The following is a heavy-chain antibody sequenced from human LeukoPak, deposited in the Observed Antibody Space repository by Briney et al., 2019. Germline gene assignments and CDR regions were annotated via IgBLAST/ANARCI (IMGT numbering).Heavy chain of an antibody. CDR1: GGSISSGSYY. CDR2: IYTSGST. Sequence: NPSETLSLTCTVSGGSISSGSYYWSWIRQPAGKGLERIGRIYTSGSTNYNPSLKSRVTISVDTSKNQCSLKLSSVTAADTAVYYCARETYYYDSSGYYRWFDPWGQGTLVTVSS. D-gene: IGHD3-22*01. CDR3: ARETYYYDSSGYYRWFDP. J-gene: IGHJ5*02. V-gene: IGHV4-61*02.